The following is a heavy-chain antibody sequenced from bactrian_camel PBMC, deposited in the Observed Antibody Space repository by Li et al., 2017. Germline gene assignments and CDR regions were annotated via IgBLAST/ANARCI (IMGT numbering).Heavy chain of an antibody. CDR1: GVMYRGNC. Sequence: LVESGGGSVQSGGSLRLSCTISGVMYRGNCMGWFRQSIGKEREVVAVIHTGGIRTYYADSVKGRFTASQDNAKNTVYLQMNSLKPEDTAQYYCAADLQDICRGSSWFRPSEYDYWGQGTQVTVS. CDR3: AADLQDICRGSSWFRPSEYDY. V-gene: IGHV3S54*01. D-gene: IGHD6*01. J-gene: IGHJ4*01. CDR2: IHTGGIRT.